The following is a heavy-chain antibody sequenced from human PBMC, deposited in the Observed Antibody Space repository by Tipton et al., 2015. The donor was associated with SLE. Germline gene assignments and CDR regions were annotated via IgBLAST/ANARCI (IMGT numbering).Heavy chain of an antibody. J-gene: IGHJ6*03. D-gene: IGHD4-17*01. CDR2: ISYTGST. CDR1: GGSISSGGSGFYY. V-gene: IGHV4-39*07. CDR3: EGAATGTNYYLDV. Sequence: TLSLTCSVSGGSISSGGSGFYYWGWVRQPPGKGLEFIGSISYTGSTYYNLSLKSRATISVDKSKNQFSLKLSSVTAADTAVYYCEGAATGTNYYLDVWGKGTTVTVSS.